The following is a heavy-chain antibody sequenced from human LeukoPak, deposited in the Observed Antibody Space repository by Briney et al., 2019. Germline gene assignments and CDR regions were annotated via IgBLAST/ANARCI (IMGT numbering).Heavy chain of an antibody. J-gene: IGHJ4*02. CDR2: IYHSGST. D-gene: IGHD1-26*01. CDR3: ARDSGSYLGGDYYFDY. CDR1: GYSISSGYY. Sequence: SETLSLTCTVSGYSISSGYYWGWIRQPPGKGLEWIGSIYHSGSTYYNPSLKSRVTISVDTSKNQFSLKLSSVTAADTAVYYCARDSGSYLGGDYYFDYWGQGTLVTVSS. V-gene: IGHV4-38-2*02.